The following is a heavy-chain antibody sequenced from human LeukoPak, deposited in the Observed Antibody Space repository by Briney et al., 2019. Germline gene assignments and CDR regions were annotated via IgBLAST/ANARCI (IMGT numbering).Heavy chain of an antibody. CDR2: IYPGDSDT. CDR1: GYRFTTYW. J-gene: IGHJ4*02. Sequence: GESLKISCKASGYRFTTYWIGWVRQMPGKGLECMGIIYPGDSDTRYSPSFQGQVTISADKSINTAYLQWSSLKASDTAMYYCARLGTYWSNYYFEYWGQGTLVTVSA. CDR3: ARLGTYWSNYYFEY. D-gene: IGHD3-10*01. V-gene: IGHV5-51*01.